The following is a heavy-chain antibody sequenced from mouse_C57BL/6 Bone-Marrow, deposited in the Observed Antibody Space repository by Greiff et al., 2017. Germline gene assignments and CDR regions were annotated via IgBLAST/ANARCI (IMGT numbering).Heavy chain of an antibody. CDR3: ALPCFDY. Sequence: QVQLQQPGAELVMPGASVKLSCKASGYTFTSYWMHWVKQRPGQGLEWIGEIDPSDSYTNYNQKFKGKSTLTVYKSSSTAYMQLSGLTSEDSAVYYCALPCFDYWGRGTTLTVSS. D-gene: IGHD1-1*01. CDR2: IDPSDSYT. CDR1: GYTFTSYW. J-gene: IGHJ2*01. V-gene: IGHV1-69*01.